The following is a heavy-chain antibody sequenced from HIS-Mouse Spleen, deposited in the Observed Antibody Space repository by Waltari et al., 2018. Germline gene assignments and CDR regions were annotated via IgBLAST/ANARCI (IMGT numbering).Heavy chain of an antibody. CDR2: YYSGST. CDR1: GCSISRYS. J-gene: IGHJ2*01. CDR3: ARASRDLLLPRYFDL. V-gene: IGHV4-59*01. Sequence: QVQLQESGPGLVKPSETLSLTCTVPGCSISRYSWSWIRQPPGKGLEWIGYYSGSTNYNPSLKSRVTISVDTSKNQFSLKLSSVTAADTAVYYCARASRDLLLPRYFDLWGRGTLVTVSS.